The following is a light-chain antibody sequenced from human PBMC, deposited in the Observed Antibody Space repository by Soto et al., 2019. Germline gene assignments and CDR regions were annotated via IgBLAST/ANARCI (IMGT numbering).Light chain of an antibody. J-gene: IGKJ5*01. CDR3: HSRA. CDR2: DAS. V-gene: IGKV1-5*01. CDR1: QNIRNL. Sequence: DIQLTQSPSTLSAAVGGSVTITCRASQNIRNLLAWYQQKPGKAPKPLIYDASTLKTGVPSRFSGSGSGSEFNFTITGLQPDDFATYFCHSRAFGQGTRLEIK.